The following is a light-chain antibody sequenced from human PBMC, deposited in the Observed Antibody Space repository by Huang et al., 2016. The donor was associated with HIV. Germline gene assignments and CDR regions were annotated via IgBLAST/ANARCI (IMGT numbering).Light chain of an antibody. CDR2: DAS. V-gene: IGKV3-11*01. Sequence: EIVLTQSPATLSLSPGQRVTLSCRASQSVSAVLAWYQQKPGQAPRLLIYDASKRATGIPARFSGSGAGTDFTLTISSLEPEDFAVYYCQQRSKWPLTFGGGTKVESK. CDR1: QSVSAV. CDR3: QQRSKWPLT. J-gene: IGKJ4*01.